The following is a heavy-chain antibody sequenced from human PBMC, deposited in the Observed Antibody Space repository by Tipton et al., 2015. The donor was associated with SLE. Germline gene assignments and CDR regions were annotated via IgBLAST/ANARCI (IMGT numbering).Heavy chain of an antibody. CDR2: IYYGGSS. D-gene: IGHD3-3*01. CDR3: ARSRRVQFLEWGNDAFDV. Sequence: TLSLTCTVSGDSISSYHWNWIRQPPGKGLEWIGYIYYGGSSNYKSSLKSRVTISVDTSKNQFSLKLTSVTAADTAVYYCARSRRVQFLEWGNDAFDVWGQGTMVTVSS. J-gene: IGHJ3*01. V-gene: IGHV4-59*01. CDR1: GDSISSYH.